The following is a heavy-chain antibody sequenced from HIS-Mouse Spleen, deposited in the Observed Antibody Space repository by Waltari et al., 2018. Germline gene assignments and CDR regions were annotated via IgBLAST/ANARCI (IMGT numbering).Heavy chain of an antibody. J-gene: IGHJ4*02. CDR1: GYTFTGYY. V-gene: IGHV1-2*02. Sequence: QVQLVQSGAEVKKPGASVKVSCKASGYTFTGYYMHWVRRPPGQGLEWMGWINPNSGGTNYAQKFQGRVTMTRDTSISTAYMELSRLRSDDTAVYYCARDTFNSSGWSERDYWGQGTLVTVSS. CDR3: ARDTFNSSGWSERDY. CDR2: INPNSGGT. D-gene: IGHD6-19*01.